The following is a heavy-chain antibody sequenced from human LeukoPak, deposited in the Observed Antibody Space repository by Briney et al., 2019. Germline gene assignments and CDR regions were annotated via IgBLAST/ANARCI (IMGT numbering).Heavy chain of an antibody. CDR3: AKDMERIPAAAGT. Sequence: GGSLRLSCAASGFTFSDYYMSWIRQAPGKGLEWVSYISSSGSTIYYADSVKGRFTISRDNAKNSLYLQMNSLRAEDTALYYCAKDMERIPAAAGTWGQGTLVTVSS. D-gene: IGHD6-13*01. J-gene: IGHJ4*02. CDR1: GFTFSDYY. V-gene: IGHV3-11*01. CDR2: ISSSGSTI.